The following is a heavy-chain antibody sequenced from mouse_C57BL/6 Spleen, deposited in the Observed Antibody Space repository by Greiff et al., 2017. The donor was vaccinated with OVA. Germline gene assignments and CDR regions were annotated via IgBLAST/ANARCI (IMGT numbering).Heavy chain of an antibody. Sequence: VQVVESGPELVKPGASVKISCKASGYAFSNSWMNWVKQRPGKGLEWIGRIYPGDGDTNYNGKFKGKATLTADKSSSTAYMQLSGLTSEDSAVYFCARNYYGLDYWGQGTTLTVSS. CDR2: IYPGDGDT. CDR3: ARNYYGLDY. CDR1: GYAFSNSW. V-gene: IGHV1-82*01. D-gene: IGHD1-1*01. J-gene: IGHJ2*01.